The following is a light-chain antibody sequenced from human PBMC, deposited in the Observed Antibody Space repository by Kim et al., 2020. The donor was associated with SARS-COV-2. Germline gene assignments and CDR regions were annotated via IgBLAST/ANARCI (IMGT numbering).Light chain of an antibody. J-gene: IGLJ2*01. Sequence: SSELTQDPAVSVALGQTVRITCQGDSLRSYYATWYQQKPRQAPVVVMYGRNSRPSGVPDRFSGSTSGNTASLTISGAQAEDEADFYCQSRDSGGNVVFGGGTKVTVL. V-gene: IGLV3-19*01. CDR3: QSRDSGGNVV. CDR1: SLRSYY. CDR2: GRN.